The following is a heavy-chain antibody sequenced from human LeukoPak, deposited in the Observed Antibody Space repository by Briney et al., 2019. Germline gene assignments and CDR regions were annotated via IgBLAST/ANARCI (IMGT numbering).Heavy chain of an antibody. J-gene: IGHJ6*03. D-gene: IGHD3-22*01. CDR3: TRGSIAYYYMDV. CDR2: IYYSGST. CDR1: GGSISSYY. V-gene: IGHV4-59*01. Sequence: SETLSLTCTVSGGSISSYYWSWIRQPPGKGLEWIGNIYYSGSTNYNPSLKSRVTIPVDTSKNQFSLKLSSVTAADTAVYYCTRGSIAYYYMDVWGKGTTVTISS.